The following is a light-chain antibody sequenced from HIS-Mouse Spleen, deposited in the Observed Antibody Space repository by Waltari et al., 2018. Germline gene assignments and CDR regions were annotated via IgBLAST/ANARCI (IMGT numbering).Light chain of an antibody. J-gene: IGLJ2*01. CDR2: EDS. V-gene: IGLV3-10*01. Sequence: SYELTQPPSASVSPGQTARITCSGYSLPKKYANWYQQKSGQAPVLVIYEDSKRPSGIPERFSGSSSGTMATLTISGAQVEDEADYYCYSTDSSGNHRVFGGGTKLTVL. CDR1: SLPKKY. CDR3: YSTDSSGNHRV.